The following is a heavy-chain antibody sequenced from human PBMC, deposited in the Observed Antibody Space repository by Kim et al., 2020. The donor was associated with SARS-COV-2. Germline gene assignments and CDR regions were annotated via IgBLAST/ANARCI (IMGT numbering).Heavy chain of an antibody. CDR3: ARIGNSSSWYTPDY. J-gene: IGHJ4*02. Sequence: QKLQGRVTMTTDTSTSTAYMELRSLRSDDTAVYYCARIGNSSSWYTPDYWGQGTLVTVSS. D-gene: IGHD6-13*01. V-gene: IGHV1-18*01.